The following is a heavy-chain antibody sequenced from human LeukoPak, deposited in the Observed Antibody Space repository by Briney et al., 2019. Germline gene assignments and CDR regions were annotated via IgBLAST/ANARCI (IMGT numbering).Heavy chain of an antibody. CDR1: GYTFTGYY. CDR2: INPNSGGT. D-gene: IGHD6-19*01. CDR3: ARVARWLVNWFDP. J-gene: IGHJ5*02. Sequence: ASVKVSCKASGYTFTGYYMHWVRQAPGQGLEWMGRINPNSGGTNYAQKFQGRVTMTRDTSISTAYMELSRLRSDDTAVYYCARVARWLVNWFDPWGQGTLVTVSS. V-gene: IGHV1-2*06.